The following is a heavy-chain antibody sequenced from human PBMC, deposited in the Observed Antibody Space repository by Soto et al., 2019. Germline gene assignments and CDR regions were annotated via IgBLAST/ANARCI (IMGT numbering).Heavy chain of an antibody. CDR1: GFTFDDYA. J-gene: IGHJ4*02. CDR2: ISWNSGSI. CDR3: AKGGQLLTEGGGY. D-gene: IGHD2-2*01. Sequence: EVQLVESGGGLVQPGRSLRLSCAASGFTFDDYAMHWVRKAPGKGLEWVSGISWNSGSIGYADSVKGRFTISRDNAKNSLYLQMNSLRAEDTALYYCAKGGQLLTEGGGYWGQGTLVTVSS. V-gene: IGHV3-9*01.